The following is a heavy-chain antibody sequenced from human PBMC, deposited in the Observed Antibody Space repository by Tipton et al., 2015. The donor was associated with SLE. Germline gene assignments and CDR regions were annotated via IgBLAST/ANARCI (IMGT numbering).Heavy chain of an antibody. CDR2: IYTSGST. Sequence: TLSLTCAVYGGSFSGYYWSWIRQPAGKGLEWIGRIYTSGSTNYNPSLKSRVTMSVDTSKNQFSLKLSSVTAADTAVYYCARGPPSSSWYWFDPWGQGTLVTVSS. J-gene: IGHJ5*02. D-gene: IGHD6-13*01. CDR1: GGSFSGYY. CDR3: ARGPPSSSWYWFDP. V-gene: IGHV4-59*10.